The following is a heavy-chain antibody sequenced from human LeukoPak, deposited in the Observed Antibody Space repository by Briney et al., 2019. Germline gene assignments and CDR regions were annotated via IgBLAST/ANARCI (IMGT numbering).Heavy chain of an antibody. V-gene: IGHV4-39*02. J-gene: IGHJ5*02. CDR1: GGSISSSSYY. CDR3: AREGLIMDDYYDSSGSLEWWFDP. D-gene: IGHD3-22*01. CDR2: IYYSGST. Sequence: SETLSLTCTVSGGSISSSSYYWGWIRQPPGKGLEWIGSIYYSGSTYYNPSLKSRVTISVDTSKNQFSLKLSSVTAADTAVYYCAREGLIMDDYYDSSGSLEWWFDPWGQGTLVTVSS.